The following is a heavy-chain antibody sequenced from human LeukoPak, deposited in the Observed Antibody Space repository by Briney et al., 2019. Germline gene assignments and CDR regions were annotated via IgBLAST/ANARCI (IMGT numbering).Heavy chain of an antibody. CDR2: IYSGGST. Sequence: PGGSLRLSCAASGFTFSSYAMSWVRQAPGKGLEWVSVIYSGGSTYYADSVKGRFTISRDNSKNTLYLQMNSLRAEDTAVYYCARESSSPDYYYGMDVWGQGTTVTVSS. D-gene: IGHD6-6*01. J-gene: IGHJ6*02. CDR3: ARESSSPDYYYGMDV. V-gene: IGHV3-66*01. CDR1: GFTFSSYA.